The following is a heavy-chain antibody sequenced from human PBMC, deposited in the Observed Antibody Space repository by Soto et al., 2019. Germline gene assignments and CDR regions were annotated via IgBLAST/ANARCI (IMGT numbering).Heavy chain of an antibody. D-gene: IGHD3-10*01. V-gene: IGHV4-61*01. CDR1: GGSVSSGSYC. J-gene: IGHJ6*03. CDR3: ARAARGYYYYMDV. CDR2: IYYSGST. Sequence: PSETLSLTCTVSGGSVSSGSYCWSWIRQPPGKGLEWIGYIYYSGSTNYNPSLKSRVTISVDTSKNQFSLKLSSVTAADTAAYYCARAARGYYYYMDVWGKGTTVTVSS.